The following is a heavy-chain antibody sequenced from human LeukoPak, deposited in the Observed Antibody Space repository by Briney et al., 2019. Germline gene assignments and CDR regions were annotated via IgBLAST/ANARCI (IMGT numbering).Heavy chain of an antibody. D-gene: IGHD3-22*01. CDR1: GGTFSSYA. CDR3: ARGYDSSGYYIRFDY. Sequence: SVKVSCKASGGTFSSYAISWVRQAPGQGLEWMGGIIPIFGTANYVQKFQGRVTITADESTSTAYMELSSLRSEDTAVYYCARGYDSSGYYIRFDYWGQGTLVTVSS. V-gene: IGHV1-69*13. J-gene: IGHJ4*02. CDR2: IIPIFGTA.